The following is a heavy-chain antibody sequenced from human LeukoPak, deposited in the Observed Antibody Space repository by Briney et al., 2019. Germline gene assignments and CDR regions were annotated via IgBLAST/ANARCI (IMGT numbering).Heavy chain of an antibody. CDR3: AKDQYQLGSYFDY. CDR1: GFTFDDYA. V-gene: IGHV3-9*01. D-gene: IGHD2-2*01. J-gene: IGHJ4*02. Sequence: GGSLSLSCAASGFTFDDYAMHWVLQAPGKGLEWVSGISWNSGSIGYADSVKGRFTISRDNAKNSLYLQMNSLRAEDTALYYCAKDQYQLGSYFDYWGQGTLVTVSS. CDR2: ISWNSGSI.